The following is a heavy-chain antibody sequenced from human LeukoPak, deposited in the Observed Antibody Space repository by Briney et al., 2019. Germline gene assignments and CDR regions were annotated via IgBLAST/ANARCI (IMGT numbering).Heavy chain of an antibody. Sequence: GASVKVSCKASGYTFTSYGISWVRQAPGQGLEWMGWISAYNGHTNYAQKLQGRVTMTTDTSTSTAYMELRSLRSDDTAVYYCARGGYSSSWPPTRWFDPWGQGTLVTVSS. CDR3: ARGGYSSSWPPTRWFDP. D-gene: IGHD6-13*01. J-gene: IGHJ5*02. V-gene: IGHV1-18*01. CDR2: ISAYNGHT. CDR1: GYTFTSYG.